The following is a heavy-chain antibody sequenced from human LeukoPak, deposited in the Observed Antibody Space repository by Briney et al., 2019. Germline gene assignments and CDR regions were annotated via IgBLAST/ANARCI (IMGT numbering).Heavy chain of an antibody. J-gene: IGHJ6*02. V-gene: IGHV4-38-2*01. Sequence: SETLSLTCAVSGYSISSGHYWGWIRQPPGKGLEWIGSIYHSGGTYYNPSLKSRVTISVDTSKNQFSLKLSSVTAADTAVYYCAMGEVTIFGVVHYYYYGMDVWGQGTTVTVSS. D-gene: IGHD3-3*01. CDR2: IYHSGGT. CDR3: AMGEVTIFGVVHYYYYGMDV. CDR1: GYSISSGHY.